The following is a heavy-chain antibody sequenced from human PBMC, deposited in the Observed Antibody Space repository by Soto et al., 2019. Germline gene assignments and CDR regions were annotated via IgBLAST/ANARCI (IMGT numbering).Heavy chain of an antibody. CDR1: GFTFTSSA. Sequence: QMQLVQSGPEVKKPGTSVKVSCKASGFTFTSSAMPWVRQARGQRLEWIGWIVVGSGNTNYAQKCQERVTITRDMATSTAYMELSSLRSEDTAVYYCAAGPTGDLWRYWGQGTLVTVSS. CDR3: AAGPTGDLWRY. D-gene: IGHD7-27*01. CDR2: IVVGSGNT. V-gene: IGHV1-58*02. J-gene: IGHJ4*02.